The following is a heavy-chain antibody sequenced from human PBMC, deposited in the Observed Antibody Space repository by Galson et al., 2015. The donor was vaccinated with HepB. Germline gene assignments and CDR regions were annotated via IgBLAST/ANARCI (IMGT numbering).Heavy chain of an antibody. CDR2: IKSTGGRT. D-gene: IGHD1-14*01. Sequence: SVKVSCKATGFTFSRYYMHWVRQPPGQGPEWMGIIKSTGGRTIYAQRFQGRVTMTRDTSTNTVDMEVNSLRPEDTAVYYCARETPELHAFDVWGQGTVVTVS. J-gene: IGHJ3*01. CDR3: ARETPELHAFDV. V-gene: IGHV1-46*01. CDR1: GFTFSRYY.